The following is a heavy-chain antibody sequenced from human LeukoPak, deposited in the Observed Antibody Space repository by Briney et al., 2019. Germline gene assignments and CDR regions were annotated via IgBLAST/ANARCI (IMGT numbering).Heavy chain of an antibody. V-gene: IGHV3-66*01. Sequence: PGGSLRLSCAASGFTVSSNYMSWVRQAPGKGLEWVSVIYSVGSTFYADSVKGRFTISRDNSKNTLYLQMGSLRAEDMAVYYCARTPTYYYDSSGYSPFDYWGQGTLVTVSS. CDR3: ARTPTYYYDSSGYSPFDY. CDR2: IYSVGST. J-gene: IGHJ4*02. D-gene: IGHD3-22*01. CDR1: GFTVSSNY.